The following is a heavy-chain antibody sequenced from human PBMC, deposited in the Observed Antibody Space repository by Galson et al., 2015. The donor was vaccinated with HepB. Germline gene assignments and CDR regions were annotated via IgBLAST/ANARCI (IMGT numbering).Heavy chain of an antibody. CDR1: GFSLSTSGMR. CDR2: IDWDDDK. CDR3: ARIGVVAAAFDI. V-gene: IGHV2-70*04. Sequence: PALVKPTQTLTLTCTFSGFSLSTSGMRVSWIRQPPGKALEWLARIDWDDDKFYSTSLKTRLTISKDTSKSQVVLTMTNMDPVDTATYYCARIGVVAAAFDIWGQGTMVTVSS. J-gene: IGHJ3*02. D-gene: IGHD2-15*01.